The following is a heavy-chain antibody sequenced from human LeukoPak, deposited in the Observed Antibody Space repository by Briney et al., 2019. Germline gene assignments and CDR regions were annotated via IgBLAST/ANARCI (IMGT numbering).Heavy chain of an antibody. CDR3: AELGITMIGGV. D-gene: IGHD3-10*02. CDR2: ITLSSSSI. CDR1: GFNFNNYN. V-gene: IGHV3-48*01. J-gene: IGHJ6*04. Sequence: PGGSLRLSCAASGFNFNNYNMNWVRQAPGKGLEWVSYITLSSSSIYYADSVKGRFTIFRDNAKNSLYLQMNSLRAEDTAVYYCAELGITMIGGVWGKGTTVTISS.